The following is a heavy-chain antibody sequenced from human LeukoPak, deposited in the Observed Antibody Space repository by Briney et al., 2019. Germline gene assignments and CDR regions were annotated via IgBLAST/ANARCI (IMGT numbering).Heavy chain of an antibody. CDR2: ISSDGHVE. D-gene: IGHD3-9*01. CDR3: ARDTLNGPFVISLDY. Sequence: GGSLRLSCAASGFSFSSYEMNWVRQAPGKGLEWVSHISSDGHVETYIDSVKGRFTMSRDNAKNFLFLQMNGLRAEDTAVYYCARDTLNGPFVISLDYWGQGALVTVSS. J-gene: IGHJ4*02. CDR1: GFSFSSYE. V-gene: IGHV3-48*03.